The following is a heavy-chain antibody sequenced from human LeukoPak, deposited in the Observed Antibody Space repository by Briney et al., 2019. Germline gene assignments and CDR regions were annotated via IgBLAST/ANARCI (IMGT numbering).Heavy chain of an antibody. Sequence: PSETLSLTCTVSGGSISSYYWSWIRQPAGKGLEWIGRIYTSGSTNYNPSLKSRVTMSVDTSKNQFSLKLSSVTAADTAVYYCARDRAAGMEGRDWFDPWGQGTLVTVSS. V-gene: IGHV4-4*07. J-gene: IGHJ5*02. D-gene: IGHD6-13*01. CDR2: IYTSGST. CDR3: ARDRAAGMEGRDWFDP. CDR1: GGSISSYY.